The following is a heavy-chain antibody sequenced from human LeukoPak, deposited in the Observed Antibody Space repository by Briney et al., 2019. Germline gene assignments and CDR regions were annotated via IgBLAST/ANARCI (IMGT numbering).Heavy chain of an antibody. CDR1: GFTFSSYA. J-gene: IGHJ4*02. Sequence: PGGSLRLSCAASGFTFSSYAMSWVRQFPGKGLEWVSAISGSGGSTYYADSVRGRFTISRDNSKNTLHLQMNSLRAEDTAVYYCAKDPLIEVAGTTWDYWGQGTLVTVSS. CDR3: AKDPLIEVAGTTWDY. V-gene: IGHV3-23*01. CDR2: ISGSGGST. D-gene: IGHD6-19*01.